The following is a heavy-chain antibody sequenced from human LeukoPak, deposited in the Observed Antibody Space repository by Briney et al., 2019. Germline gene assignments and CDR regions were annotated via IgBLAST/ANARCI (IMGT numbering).Heavy chain of an antibody. V-gene: IGHV3-23*01. CDR3: ARFHIAVAGTSTDY. Sequence: GGSLRLSCAASGFTFSSYAMSWVRQAPGKGLEWVSAISGSGGSTYYADSVKGRFTISRDNSKNTLYLQMNSLRAEDAALYYCARFHIAVAGTSTDYWGQGTLVTVSS. CDR2: ISGSGGST. J-gene: IGHJ4*02. D-gene: IGHD6-19*01. CDR1: GFTFSSYA.